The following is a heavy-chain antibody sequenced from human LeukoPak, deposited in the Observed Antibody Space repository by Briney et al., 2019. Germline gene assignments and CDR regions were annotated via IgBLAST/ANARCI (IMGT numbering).Heavy chain of an antibody. Sequence: SQTLSLTCTVSGGSISSGGYYWSWIRQHPGKGLEWIGYIYYSGSTYYNPSLKSRVTISLDTSKNQFSLELSSVTAANTAVYYCARDYGREDAFNIWGQGTMVTVSS. CDR3: ARDYGREDAFNI. J-gene: IGHJ3*02. V-gene: IGHV4-31*03. CDR1: GGSISSGGYY. D-gene: IGHD1-1*01. CDR2: IYYSGST.